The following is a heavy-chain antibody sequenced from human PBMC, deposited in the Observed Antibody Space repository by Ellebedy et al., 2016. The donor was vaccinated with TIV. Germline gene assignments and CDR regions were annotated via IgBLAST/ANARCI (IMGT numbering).Heavy chain of an antibody. CDR3: VRAPRGQYYFDY. J-gene: IGHJ4*02. CDR2: IDGDGART. D-gene: IGHD5-12*01. CDR1: GFTFSSYA. V-gene: IGHV3-23*01. Sequence: GESLKISCAASGFTFSSYAMTWVRQAPGKGLEWVSNIDGDGARTYCADSVKGRFTISRDNSKNTVYLEMNSLRAEDTAVYYCVRAPRGQYYFDYWGQGTLVTVSS.